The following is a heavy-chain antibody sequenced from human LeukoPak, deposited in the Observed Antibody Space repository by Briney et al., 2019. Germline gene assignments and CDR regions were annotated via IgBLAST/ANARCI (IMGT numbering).Heavy chain of an antibody. J-gene: IGHJ4*02. CDR3: ATAIPRYSSSFLDY. V-gene: IGHV3-30*04. CDR1: GFTFSSYA. D-gene: IGHD6-13*01. CDR2: ISYDGSNK. Sequence: PGGSLRLSCAASGFTFSSYAMHWVRQAPGKGLEWVAVISYDGSNKYYADSVKGRFTISRDNSKNTLYLQMNSLRAEDTAVYYCATAIPRYSSSFLDYWGQGTLVTVSS.